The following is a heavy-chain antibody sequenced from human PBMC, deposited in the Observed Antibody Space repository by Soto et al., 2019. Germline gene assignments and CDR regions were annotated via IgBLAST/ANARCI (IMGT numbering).Heavy chain of an antibody. CDR1: GYTFTSYA. D-gene: IGHD5-18*01. J-gene: IGHJ4*02. CDR3: ARDPGYSYGCN. Sequence: GASVKVSCKASGYTFTSYAMHWVRQAPGQRLEWMRWINAGNGNTKYSQKFQGRVTITRDTSASTAYMELSSLRSEDTAVYYCARDPGYSYGCNWGQGTLVTVSS. V-gene: IGHV1-3*01. CDR2: INAGNGNT.